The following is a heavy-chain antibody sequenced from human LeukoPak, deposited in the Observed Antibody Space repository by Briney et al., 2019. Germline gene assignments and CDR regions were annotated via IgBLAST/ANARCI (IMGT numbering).Heavy chain of an antibody. V-gene: IGHV3-74*01. CDR1: GFTFSGSW. Sequence: GGSLRLSCAASGFTFSGSWMHRVRQAPGKGLVWVSRIKGDGIETNYADSVKGRFTVSRDNAKNTLFLQMNSLRAEDTAVYFCARDVVLGSGSRASWGQGTLVTVSS. D-gene: IGHD3-10*01. CDR3: ARDVVLGSGSRAS. J-gene: IGHJ4*02. CDR2: IKGDGIET.